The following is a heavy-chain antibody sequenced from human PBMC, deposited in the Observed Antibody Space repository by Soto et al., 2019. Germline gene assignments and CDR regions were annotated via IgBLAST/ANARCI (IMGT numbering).Heavy chain of an antibody. CDR1: GGSFSGYY. Sequence: SETLSLTCAVYGGSFSGYYWSWIRQPPGKGLEWIGEINHSGSTNYNPSLKSRVTISVDTSKNQFSLKLSSVTAADTAVYYCARGRIFGVVIIRGLRAFDIWGQGTMVTVSS. CDR2: INHSGST. D-gene: IGHD3-3*01. CDR3: ARGRIFGVVIIRGLRAFDI. V-gene: IGHV4-34*01. J-gene: IGHJ3*02.